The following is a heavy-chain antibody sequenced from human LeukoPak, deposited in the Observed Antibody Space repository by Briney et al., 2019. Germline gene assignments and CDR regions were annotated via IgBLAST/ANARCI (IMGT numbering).Heavy chain of an antibody. D-gene: IGHD1-1*01. CDR1: GFTFSSYW. J-gene: IGHJ4*02. CDR2: INTDGSST. CDR3: AREWKKTGAFDH. Sequence: PGGSLRLSCAASGFTFSSYWMHWVRQVPGKGRVCWSRINTDGSSTTYADSVKGRFTISRDNTENTLYLQTSSLRAEDTAVYYCAREWKKTGAFDHWGQGTLVTVSS. V-gene: IGHV3-74*01.